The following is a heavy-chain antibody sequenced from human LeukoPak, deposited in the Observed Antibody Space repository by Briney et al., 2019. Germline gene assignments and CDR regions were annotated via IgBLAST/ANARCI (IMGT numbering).Heavy chain of an antibody. CDR3: ARGDPTVTIKQNFDY. V-gene: IGHV3-33*01. J-gene: IGHJ4*02. D-gene: IGHD4-17*01. CDR2: IWYDGSNK. Sequence: GRSLRLSCAASGFSFSNYDMHWVRQAPGKGREWVAVIWYDGSNKYYADSVKGRFTISRDNSKNTLYLQMNSLRVEDTAVYYCARGDPTVTIKQNFDYWGQGTLVTVSS. CDR1: GFSFSNYD.